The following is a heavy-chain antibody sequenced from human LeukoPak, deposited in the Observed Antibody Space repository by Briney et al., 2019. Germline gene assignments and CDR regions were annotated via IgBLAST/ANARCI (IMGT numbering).Heavy chain of an antibody. CDR3: AKAGAPYDYVWGSYRYTGLEYYFDY. CDR2: ISYDGSNK. J-gene: IGHJ4*02. Sequence: QPGRSLRLSCAASGFTFRSYGMHWVRQAPGKGLEWVAVISYDGSNKNYADSVKGRFTISRDNSKNTLYLQMNSLRAEDTAVYYCAKAGAPYDYVWGSYRYTGLEYYFDYWGQGTLVTVSS. D-gene: IGHD3-16*02. V-gene: IGHV3-30*18. CDR1: GFTFRSYG.